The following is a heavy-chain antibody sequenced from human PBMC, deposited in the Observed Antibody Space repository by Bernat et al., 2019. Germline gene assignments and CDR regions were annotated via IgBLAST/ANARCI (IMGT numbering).Heavy chain of an antibody. V-gene: IGHV3-74*01. CDR1: GFTFSSYW. D-gene: IGHD3-3*01. Sequence: EVQLVESGGGLVEPGGSLRLSCAASGFTFSSYWMHWVRQAPGKGLVWVSRFNSDGSSTTYAEYVKSRITISRDNDKNTVYMKMNRVGDEAKAGYDCGGARYYELIDYWGQGTLVTVSS. CDR3: GGARYYELIDY. CDR2: FNSDGSST. J-gene: IGHJ4*02.